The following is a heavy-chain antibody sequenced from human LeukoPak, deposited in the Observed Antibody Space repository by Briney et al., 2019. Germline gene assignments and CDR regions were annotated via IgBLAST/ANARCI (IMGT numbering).Heavy chain of an antibody. CDR3: AREIKKELEPRGLFDY. J-gene: IGHJ4*02. CDR1: GYTFTGYY. CDR2: INPNSGGT. D-gene: IGHD1-14*01. Sequence: GASVKVSCKASGYTFTGYYMHWVRQAPGQGLEWMGWINPNSGGTNYAQKFQGRVTMTRDTSISTAYMELSRLRSEDTAVYYCAREIKKELEPRGLFDYWGQGTLVTVSS. V-gene: IGHV1-2*02.